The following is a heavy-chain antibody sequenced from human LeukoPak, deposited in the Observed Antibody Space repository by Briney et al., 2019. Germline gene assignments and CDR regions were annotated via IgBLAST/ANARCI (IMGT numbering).Heavy chain of an antibody. CDR1: GFTFSSYA. J-gene: IGHJ6*03. V-gene: IGHV3-23*01. CDR3: AKFRHAIGSYYYYYMDV. Sequence: GGSLRLSCAASGFTFSSYAMSWVRQAPGKGLEWVSAISGSGGSTYYAHSVKGRFTISRDNSKNTLYLQMNSLSAEDTAVYYCAKFRHAIGSYYYYYMDVWGKGTTVTVSS. D-gene: IGHD2-8*01. CDR2: ISGSGGST.